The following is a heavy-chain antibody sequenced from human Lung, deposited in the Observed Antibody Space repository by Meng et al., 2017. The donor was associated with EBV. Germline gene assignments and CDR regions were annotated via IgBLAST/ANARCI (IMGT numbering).Heavy chain of an antibody. CDR2: FVNYVDT. D-gene: IGHD2-15*01. V-gene: IGHV1-18*01. CDR1: GYTFGSDG. J-gene: IGHJ4*02. CDR3: ASGTPGRSYCDY. Sequence: QGHLLQSGPECKKPGASGRVSCKSSGYTFGSDGICWVRQAPGQGLEWMGWFVNYVDTYPAPKFQGRVTMTTDTHTNTAFMELRSLTSDDTAVYYCASGTPGRSYCDYWGQGTLVTVSS.